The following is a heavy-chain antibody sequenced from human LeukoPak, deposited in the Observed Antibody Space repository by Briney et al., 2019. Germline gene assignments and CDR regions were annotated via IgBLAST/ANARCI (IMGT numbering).Heavy chain of an antibody. D-gene: IGHD3-22*01. J-gene: IGHJ4*02. V-gene: IGHV4-59*01. CDR1: GGSFSGYY. CDR2: IYYSGST. CDR3: ASSDHYDSSGYYGY. Sequence: SETLSLTCAVYGGSFSGYYWSWIRQPPGKGLEWIGYIYYSGSTNYNPSLKSRVTISVDTSKNQFSLKLSSVTAADTAVYYCASSDHYDSSGYYGYWGQGTLVTVSS.